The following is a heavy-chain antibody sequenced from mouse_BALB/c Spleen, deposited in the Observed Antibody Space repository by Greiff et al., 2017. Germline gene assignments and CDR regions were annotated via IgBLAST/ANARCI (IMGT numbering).Heavy chain of an antibody. CDR2: IRNKANGYTT. Sequence: EVKVVESGGGLVQPGGSLRLSCATSGFTFTDYYMSWVRQPPGKALEWLGFIRNKANGYTTEYSASVKGRFTISRDNSQSILYLQMNTLRAEDSATYYCARDPHAMDYWGQGTSVTVSS. V-gene: IGHV7-3*02. CDR3: ARDPHAMDY. CDR1: GFTFTDYY. J-gene: IGHJ4*01.